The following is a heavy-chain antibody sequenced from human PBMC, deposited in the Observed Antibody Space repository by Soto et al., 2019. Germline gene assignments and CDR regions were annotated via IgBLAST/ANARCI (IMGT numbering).Heavy chain of an antibody. J-gene: IGHJ6*02. CDR3: ARAPLYLYGMDV. CDR1: GGSISSSNW. D-gene: IGHD2-15*01. Sequence: SETLSLTCAVSGGSISSSNWWSWVRQPPGKGLEWIGEIYHSGSTNYNPSLESRVTISVDKSKNQFSLKLSSVTAADTAVYYCARAPLYLYGMDVWGQGTTVTVSS. V-gene: IGHV4-4*02. CDR2: IYHSGST.